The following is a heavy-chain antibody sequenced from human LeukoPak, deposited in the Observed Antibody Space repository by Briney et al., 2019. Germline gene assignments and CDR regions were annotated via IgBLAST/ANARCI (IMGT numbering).Heavy chain of an antibody. CDR2: IWYDETYK. CDR3: AKDPHGSYGPRYFFDS. D-gene: IGHD5-18*01. J-gene: IGHJ4*02. CDR1: GFTFSSYA. Sequence: GGSLRLSCAASGFTFSSYAMHWVRQAPGKGLEWVAVIWYDETYKYYADSVKGRFTISRDNSKNTLYLQMNSLRAEDTALYYCAKDPHGSYGPRYFFDSWGQGTLVTVSP. V-gene: IGHV3-33*06.